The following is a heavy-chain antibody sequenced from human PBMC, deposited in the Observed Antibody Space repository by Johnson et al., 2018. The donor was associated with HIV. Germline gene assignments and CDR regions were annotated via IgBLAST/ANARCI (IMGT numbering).Heavy chain of an antibody. Sequence: QMLLVESGGGVVQPGRPLRLSCAASRFTFSSYAMHWVRQAPGKGLEWVAVISYDGSNTYYADSVKGRFTISRDNAKNSLYLQMNSLRAEDTAVYYCARDPRVESAYYNDAFDIWGQGTMVTVSS. CDR2: ISYDGSNT. V-gene: IGHV3-30*14. CDR1: RFTFSSYA. D-gene: IGHD3-22*01. CDR3: ARDPRVESAYYNDAFDI. J-gene: IGHJ3*02.